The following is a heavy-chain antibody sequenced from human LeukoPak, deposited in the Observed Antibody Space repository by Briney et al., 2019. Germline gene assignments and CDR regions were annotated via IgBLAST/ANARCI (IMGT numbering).Heavy chain of an antibody. CDR1: GFTFSSYA. J-gene: IGHJ5*02. Sequence: PGGSLRLSCAASGFTFSSYAMHWVRQAPGKGLEYVSAISSNGGSTYYADSVKGRFTISRDNAKNSLYLQMNSLRAEDTAVYYCVRGGNDILTGYYTWFDPWGQGTLVTVSS. CDR2: ISSNGGST. CDR3: VRGGNDILTGYYTWFDP. D-gene: IGHD3-9*01. V-gene: IGHV3-64*04.